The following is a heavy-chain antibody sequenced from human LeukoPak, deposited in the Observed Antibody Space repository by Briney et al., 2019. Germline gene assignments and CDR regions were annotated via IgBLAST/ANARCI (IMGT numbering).Heavy chain of an antibody. D-gene: IGHD3-22*01. CDR3: ARDLLYDSSRAFDI. CDR1: GGSFSGYY. J-gene: IGHJ3*02. CDR2: IYHSGST. V-gene: IGHV4-34*01. Sequence: SETLSLTCAVYGGSFSGYYWSWIRQPPGKGLEWIGEIYHSGSTNYNPSLKSRVTISVDKSKNQFSLKLSSVTAADTAVYYCARDLLYDSSRAFDIWGQGTMVTVSS.